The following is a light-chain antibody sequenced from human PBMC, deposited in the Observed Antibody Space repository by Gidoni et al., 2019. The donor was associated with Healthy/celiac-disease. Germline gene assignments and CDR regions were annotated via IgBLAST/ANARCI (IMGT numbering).Light chain of an antibody. V-gene: IGKV1-33*01. CDR1: PDISNY. J-gene: IGKJ5*01. CDR2: DAS. CDR3: QQDDNLPRIT. Sequence: DIQMTQSPSSLSASVGDRVTITCQASPDISNYLNWYQQKPGKAPKLLIYDASNLETGVPSRFSGSGSGTDFTLTISSLQPEDIATYYCQQDDNLPRITFGQGTRLEIK.